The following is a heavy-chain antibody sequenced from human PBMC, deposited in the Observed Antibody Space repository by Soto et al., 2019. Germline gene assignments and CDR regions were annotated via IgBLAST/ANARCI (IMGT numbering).Heavy chain of an antibody. Sequence: PGGSLILSWASAGVTFSTYFMHLVRPAPGKGLEWMTVIWYDGSQKHYGDSVNGRFTISRDNSKNTVYLQMNSLRVEDTAVYYCVKDQCGGDCYSEPYCDCWGRGSQVTVSS. CDR3: VKDQCGGDCYSEPYCDC. J-gene: IGHJ4*02. CDR2: IWYDGSQK. CDR1: GVTFSTYF. D-gene: IGHD2-21*02. V-gene: IGHV3-33*06.